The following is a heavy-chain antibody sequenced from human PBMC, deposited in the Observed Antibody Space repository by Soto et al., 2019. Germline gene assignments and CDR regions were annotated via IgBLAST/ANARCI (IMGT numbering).Heavy chain of an antibody. CDR1: GGSISSYY. CDR2: IYYSGST. Sequence: PSETLSLTCTVSGGSISSYYWSWIRQPPGKGLEWIGYIYYSGSTNYNPSLKSRVTISVDTSKNQFSLKLSSVTAADTAVYYCARSPSPVVVPAAEPYYYYGMDVWGQGTTVTVS. J-gene: IGHJ6*02. CDR3: ARSPSPVVVPAAEPYYYYGMDV. D-gene: IGHD2-2*01. V-gene: IGHV4-59*01.